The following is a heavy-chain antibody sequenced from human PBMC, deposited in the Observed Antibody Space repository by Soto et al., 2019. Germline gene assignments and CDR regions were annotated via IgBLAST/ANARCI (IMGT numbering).Heavy chain of an antibody. CDR1: GYTVTGYY. CDR2: INPNSGGT. Sequence: ASVKVSCKASGYTVTGYYMHCVRQAPGQVLEWMGWINPNSGGTNYAQKFQGWVTMTRDTSISTAYMELSRLRSDDTAVYYCARWGFEYTAALRSYYGMDVWGQGTTVTV. D-gene: IGHD2-2*01. V-gene: IGHV1-2*04. CDR3: ARWGFEYTAALRSYYGMDV. J-gene: IGHJ6*02.